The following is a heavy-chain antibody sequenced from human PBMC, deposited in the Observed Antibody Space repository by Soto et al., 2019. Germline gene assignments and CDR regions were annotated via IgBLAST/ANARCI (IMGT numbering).Heavy chain of an antibody. V-gene: IGHV4-4*07. D-gene: IGHD6-13*01. Sequence: SETLSLTCSVSGASISSFNWNWVRQPAGKGPEWVGRLNIAGTINYNPSLKSRITMSMDTSKNQISLHLGSVTAADTAIYYCARDRGEYTSSWFWYFSHWGHGTLVTVSS. CDR2: LNIAGTI. CDR1: GASISSFN. CDR3: ARDRGEYTSSWFWYFSH. J-gene: IGHJ2*01.